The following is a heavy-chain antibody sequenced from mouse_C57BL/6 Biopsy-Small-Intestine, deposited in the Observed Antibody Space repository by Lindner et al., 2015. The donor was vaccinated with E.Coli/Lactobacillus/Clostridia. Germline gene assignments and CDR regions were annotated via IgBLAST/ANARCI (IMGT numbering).Heavy chain of an antibody. CDR1: GYTFTNYV. V-gene: IGHV1-14*01. CDR2: IYPYNDGT. J-gene: IGHJ4*01. CDR3: ARWYDGNFYYTLDY. D-gene: IGHD2-1*01. Sequence: VQLQESGPDLVKPGASVKMSCKASGYTFTNYVMHWVKQKPGQGLEWIGYIYPYNDGTKYNERFKGKATLTSDKSSSTAYMELRSLTSEDSAVYYCARWYDGNFYYTLDYWGQGTSVTVSS.